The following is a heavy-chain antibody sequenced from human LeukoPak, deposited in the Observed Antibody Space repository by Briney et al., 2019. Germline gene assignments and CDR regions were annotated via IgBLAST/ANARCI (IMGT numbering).Heavy chain of an antibody. J-gene: IGHJ5*02. CDR3: TRDLAAAAT. CDR1: GFTFSSYW. CDR2: IKQDGSKR. V-gene: IGHV3-7*03. Sequence: GRSLRLSCAASGFTFSSYWMSWVRQAPGKGLEWVANIKQDGSKRYYVDSVKGRFTISRDNGKNSLYLQMNSLTAEDTAVYYCTRDLAAAATWGQGTLVTVSS. D-gene: IGHD6-13*01.